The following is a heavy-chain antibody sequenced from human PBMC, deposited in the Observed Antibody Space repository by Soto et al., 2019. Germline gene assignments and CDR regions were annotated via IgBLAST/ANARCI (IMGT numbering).Heavy chain of an antibody. D-gene: IGHD3-10*01. J-gene: IGHJ4*02. CDR3: ARGITMVRGVIHTPYFDY. CDR2: IYNSGST. Sequence: QVQLQESGPGLVKPSQTLSLTCTVSGGSINSGGYYWSWIRQHPGKGLEWIGYIYNSGSTYYNPYIKSRVTLSVDTSKNQFSLKLSSVTAADTAVYCCARGITMVRGVIHTPYFDYWGQGTLVTVSS. V-gene: IGHV4-31*03. CDR1: GGSINSGGYY.